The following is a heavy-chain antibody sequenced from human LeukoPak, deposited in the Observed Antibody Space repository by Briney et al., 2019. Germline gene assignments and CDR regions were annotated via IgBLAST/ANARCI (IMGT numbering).Heavy chain of an antibody. D-gene: IGHD6-19*01. CDR3: ARDSPVSGWYYYYMDV. V-gene: IGHV4-4*07. J-gene: IGHJ6*03. Sequence: SETLSLTCTVSGGSISSYYWSWIRQPAGKGLEWIGRIYTSGSTNYNPSLKSRVTMSVDTSKNQFSLKLSSVTAADTAVHYCARDSPVSGWYYYYMDVWGKGTTVTVSS. CDR2: IYTSGST. CDR1: GGSISSYY.